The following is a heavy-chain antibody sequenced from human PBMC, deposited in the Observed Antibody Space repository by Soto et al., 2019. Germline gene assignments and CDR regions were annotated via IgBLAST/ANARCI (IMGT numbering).Heavy chain of an antibody. CDR3: ARVITMIVAAQYYFDY. CDR1: GGSISSSNW. J-gene: IGHJ4*02. D-gene: IGHD3-22*01. V-gene: IGHV4-4*02. CDR2: IYHSGST. Sequence: SETRSLTCAVSGGSISSSNWWSWVRQPPGKGLEWIGEIYHSGSTNYNPSLKSRVTISVDKSKNQFSLKLSSVTAADTAVYYCARVITMIVAAQYYFDYWGQGTLVTVSS.